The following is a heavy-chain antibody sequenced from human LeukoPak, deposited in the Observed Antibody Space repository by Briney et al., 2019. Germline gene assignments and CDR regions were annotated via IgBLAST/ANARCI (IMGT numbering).Heavy chain of an antibody. J-gene: IGHJ4*02. CDR3: AREGGPYRPLDY. V-gene: IGHV4-59*12. CDR1: GGSIGTSF. CDR2: VNLQGST. Sequence: SETLSLTCTVSGGSIGTSFWTWIRQPPGKGLEWIGEVNLQGSTNYNPSLMGRVAIAVDTSENHISLQLTSVTAADTAVYYCAREGGPYRPLDYSGQGTLVTVSS.